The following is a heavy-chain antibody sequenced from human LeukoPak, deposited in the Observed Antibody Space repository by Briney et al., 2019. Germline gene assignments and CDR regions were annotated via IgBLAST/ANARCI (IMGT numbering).Heavy chain of an antibody. V-gene: IGHV5-51*01. J-gene: IGHJ3*02. CDR1: GYSFSTYW. Sequence: GESLKISCKGSGYSFSTYWIGWVRQMPGKGLEWMGVIYPGDFDTSYSPSFQGQVTISADKSISTAYLQWSSLKASDTAMYYCAKRIYTSSWFNALDMWGQGTRVTVSS. CDR3: AKRIYTSSWFNALDM. CDR2: IYPGDFDT. D-gene: IGHD6-13*01.